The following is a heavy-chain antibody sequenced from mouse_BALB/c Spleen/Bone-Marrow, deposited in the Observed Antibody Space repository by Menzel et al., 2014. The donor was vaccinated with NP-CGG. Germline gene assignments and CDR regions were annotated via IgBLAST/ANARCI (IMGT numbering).Heavy chain of an antibody. CDR1: GYTFTDYN. CDR3: AITTLYAMDY. V-gene: IGHV1S29*02. D-gene: IGHD2-12*01. CDR2: IYPYNGGT. Sequence: VQLKQSGPELVKPGAAVKISCKGFGYTFTDYNMHWVKQSHGKGLEWIGYIYPYNGGTGYNQKFKSKATLTVDNSSSTAYMELRSLTSEDSAVYYCAITTLYAMDYWGQGTSVTVSS. J-gene: IGHJ4*01.